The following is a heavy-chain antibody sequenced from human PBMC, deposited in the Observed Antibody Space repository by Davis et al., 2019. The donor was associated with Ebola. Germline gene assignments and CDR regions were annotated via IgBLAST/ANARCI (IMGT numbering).Heavy chain of an antibody. Sequence: PGGSLRLSCAASGFTFRNYAMSWVRQAPGKGLEWVSGITGSGADIRYADSVKGRFTISRDNFKNTMYLQMNSLRAEDTAVYYCAREGSVDTAMASFDYWGQGTLVTVSS. CDR1: GFTFRNYA. J-gene: IGHJ4*02. V-gene: IGHV3-23*01. D-gene: IGHD5-18*01. CDR2: ITGSGADI. CDR3: AREGSVDTAMASFDY.